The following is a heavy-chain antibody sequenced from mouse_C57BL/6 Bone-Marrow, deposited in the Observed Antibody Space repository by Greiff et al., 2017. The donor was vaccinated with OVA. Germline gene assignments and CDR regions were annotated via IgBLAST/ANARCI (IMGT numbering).Heavy chain of an antibody. D-gene: IGHD2-2*01. CDR3: VRQGGYDVWYFDV. CDR2: IRSKSNNYAT. Sequence: DAGGGLVQPKGSLKLSCAASGFSFNTYAMNWVRQAPGKGLEWVARIRSKSNNYATYYADSVKDRFTISRDDSESMLYLQMNNLKTEDTAMYYCVRQGGYDVWYFDVWGTGTTVTVSS. V-gene: IGHV10-1*01. J-gene: IGHJ1*03. CDR1: GFSFNTYA.